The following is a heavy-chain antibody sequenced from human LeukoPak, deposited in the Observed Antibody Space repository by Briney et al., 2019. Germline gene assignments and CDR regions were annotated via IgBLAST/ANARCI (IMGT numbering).Heavy chain of an antibody. J-gene: IGHJ4*02. Sequence: SETLSLTCTVSGGSISSGSYYWSCIRQPAGKGLEWIGRIYTSGSTNYNPSLKSRVTISVDTSKNQFSLKLSSVTAADTAVYYCARAPRVVLDFDYWGQGTLVTVSS. D-gene: IGHD3-3*01. CDR2: IYTSGST. CDR3: ARAPRVVLDFDY. CDR1: GGSISSGSYY. V-gene: IGHV4-61*02.